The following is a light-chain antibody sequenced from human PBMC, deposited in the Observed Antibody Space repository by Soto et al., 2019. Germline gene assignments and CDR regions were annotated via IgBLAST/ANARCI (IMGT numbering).Light chain of an antibody. Sequence: EIVMTQSPATLSVSPLERSTLSFISSQSVTSNYLAWYQQKPGQAPRILIFAASSRATGIPDKFSGSGSGTDFTLTISRLEPDDFAVYYCQHYGSPSWTFGQGTKVDIK. J-gene: IGKJ1*01. CDR2: AAS. V-gene: IGKV3-20*01. CDR1: QSVTSNY. CDR3: QHYGSPSWT.